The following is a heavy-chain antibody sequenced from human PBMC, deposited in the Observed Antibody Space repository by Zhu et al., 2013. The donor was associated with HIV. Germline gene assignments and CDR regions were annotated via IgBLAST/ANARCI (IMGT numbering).Heavy chain of an antibody. V-gene: IGHV1-46*01. CDR2: INPSGGST. Sequence: VKVSCKASGYTFTSYYMHWVRQAPGQGLEWMGIINPSGGSTSYTQKFQGRVTMTRDTSTSTVYMELSSLRSEDTAVYYCARGGRNGSGSDDAFDIWGQGDNGSPSLQ. J-gene: IGHJ3*02. CDR1: GYTFTSYY. CDR3: ARGGRNGSGSDDAFDI. D-gene: IGHD3-10*01.